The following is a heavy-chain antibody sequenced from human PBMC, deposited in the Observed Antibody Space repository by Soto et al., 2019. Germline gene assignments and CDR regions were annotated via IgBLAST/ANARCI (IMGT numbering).Heavy chain of an antibody. J-gene: IGHJ6*02. V-gene: IGHV3-23*01. CDR1: GFTFSKFV. CDR3: TKASPDRHHMDV. Sequence: EVQLLESGGDLVQPGGSLRLSCAASGFTFSKFVMRWVRQTPGKGLEWVSTITETGGDTYYTDSVKGRFTISRDNSKNTLYPQRTSLRAEDTALYYGTKASPDRHHMDVGGQGTTVTVSS. CDR2: ITETGGDT.